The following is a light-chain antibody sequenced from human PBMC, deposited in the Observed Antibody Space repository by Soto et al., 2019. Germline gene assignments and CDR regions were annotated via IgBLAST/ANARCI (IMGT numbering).Light chain of an antibody. V-gene: IGKV3-15*01. CDR3: QHYNYWPYT. J-gene: IGKJ2*01. Sequence: EIVMTQSPATLSLSAGERATLSFRASQTIDNTLAWYQRKPGQAPRLLIYDASTRATGVPARFSGSGSGTDFTLTISSLQSEDFAVYYCQHYNYWPYTFGQGTKVDIK. CDR2: DAS. CDR1: QTIDNT.